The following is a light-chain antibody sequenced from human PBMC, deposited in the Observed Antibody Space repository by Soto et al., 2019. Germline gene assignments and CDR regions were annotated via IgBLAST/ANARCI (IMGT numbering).Light chain of an antibody. CDR3: QQYYDYPLT. CDR1: QSISSW. Sequence: DIQMTQSPSTLSASVGDRVTITCRASQSISSWLAWYQQKPGKAPKLLMYKASNLESGVPSRFSDSGSGTEFTLTISSLQPDDFATYHCQQYYDYPLTFGGGTKVEIK. V-gene: IGKV1-5*03. J-gene: IGKJ4*01. CDR2: KAS.